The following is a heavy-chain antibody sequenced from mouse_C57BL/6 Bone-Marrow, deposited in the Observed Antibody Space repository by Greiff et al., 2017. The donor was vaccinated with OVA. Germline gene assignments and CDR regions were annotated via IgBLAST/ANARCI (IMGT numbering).Heavy chain of an antibody. Sequence: EVKLVESGPGLVKPSQSLSLTCSVTGYSITSGYYWNWIRQFPGNKLEWMGYISYDGSNNYNPSLKNRISITRDTSKNQFFLKLNSVTTEDTATYYCARDNPLLYYFDYWGQGTTLTVSS. CDR3: ARDNPLLYYFDY. CDR1: GYSITSGYY. V-gene: IGHV3-6*01. CDR2: ISYDGSN. J-gene: IGHJ2*01.